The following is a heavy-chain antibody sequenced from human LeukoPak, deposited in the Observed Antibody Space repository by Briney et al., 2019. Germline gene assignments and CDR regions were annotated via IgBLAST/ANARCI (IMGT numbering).Heavy chain of an antibody. V-gene: IGHV1-18*01. CDR2: ISAYNGNT. CDR1: GYAFTSYG. D-gene: IGHD1-26*01. CDR3: ARGGGVGATEY. J-gene: IGHJ4*02. Sequence: ASVKVSCKASGYAFTSYGISWVRQAPGQGLEWMGWISAYNGNTNYAQKFQGRVTITADESTSTAYMELSSLRSEDTAVYYCARGGGVGATEYWGQGTLVTVSS.